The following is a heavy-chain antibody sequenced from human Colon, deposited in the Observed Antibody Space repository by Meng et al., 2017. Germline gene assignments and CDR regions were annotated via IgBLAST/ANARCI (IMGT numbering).Heavy chain of an antibody. Sequence: GESLKISCAASGFSSSDYWMNWVRQVPGKGLEWVSRISGDGGSVSYADSVRGRFTISRDISKNTLHLQMNDLRADDTAVYYCASLSPPVTEKWIDPWGQGTLVTVSS. CDR2: ISGDGGSV. CDR1: GFSSSDYW. J-gene: IGHJ5*02. D-gene: IGHD4-17*01. CDR3: ASLSPPVTEKWIDP. V-gene: IGHV3-74*01.